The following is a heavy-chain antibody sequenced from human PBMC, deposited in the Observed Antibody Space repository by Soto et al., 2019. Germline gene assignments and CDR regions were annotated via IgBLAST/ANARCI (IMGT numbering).Heavy chain of an antibody. CDR3: AHPRGYGVFDAYDI. V-gene: IGHV3-23*01. CDR2: LTPSGGEP. J-gene: IGHJ3*02. D-gene: IGHD4-17*01. Sequence: EAQLLESGGGLVRPGGSLRLSCVASGFTFSTYAMSWVRQAPGKGLGWVSALTPSGGEPYYADSVKGRFTISRDNSMNALYLQMNSLRIEDTAVYYCAHPRGYGVFDAYDIWGQGTMVTVSS. CDR1: GFTFSTYA.